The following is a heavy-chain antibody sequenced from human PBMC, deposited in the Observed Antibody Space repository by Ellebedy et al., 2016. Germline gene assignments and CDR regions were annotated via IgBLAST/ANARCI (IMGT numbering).Heavy chain of an antibody. Sequence: SETLSLTCTVSGGSISSYYWNWIRQPPGKGLEWIGYIYYSGSTNYNPSLKSRLTLSVDTSKNQFSLKLSSVTAADTAVYYCARSFMEAAGYFDYWGQGLLVTVSS. V-gene: IGHV4-59*01. D-gene: IGHD6-13*01. CDR3: ARSFMEAAGYFDY. J-gene: IGHJ4*02. CDR2: IYYSGST. CDR1: GGSISSYY.